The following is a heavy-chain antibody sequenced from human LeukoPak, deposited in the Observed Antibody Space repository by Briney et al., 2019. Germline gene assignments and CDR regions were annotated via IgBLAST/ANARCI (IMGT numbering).Heavy chain of an antibody. J-gene: IGHJ6*02. Sequence: SAKVSCKASGGTFSSYAISWVRQAPGQGLEWMGGIIPIFGTANYAQKLQGRVTITADESTSTAYMELSSLRSEDTAVYYCARNTIFGVRRVYYYYGMDVWGQGTTVTVSS. CDR3: ARNTIFGVRRVYYYYGMDV. V-gene: IGHV1-69*13. D-gene: IGHD3-3*01. CDR1: GGTFSSYA. CDR2: IIPIFGTA.